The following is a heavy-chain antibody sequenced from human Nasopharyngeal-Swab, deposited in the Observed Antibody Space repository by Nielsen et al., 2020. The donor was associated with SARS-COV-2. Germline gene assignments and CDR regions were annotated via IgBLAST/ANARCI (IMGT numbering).Heavy chain of an antibody. Sequence: SVKVSCKASGGTFSSYAISWVRQAPGQGLEWMGGIIPIFGTANYAQKFQSRVTITADESTSTAYMELSSLRSEDTAVYYCARANLLPHIQLWAPRDYYYYYMDVWGKGTTVTVSS. V-gene: IGHV1-69*13. CDR2: IIPIFGTA. J-gene: IGHJ6*03. D-gene: IGHD5-18*01. CDR3: ARANLLPHIQLWAPRDYYYYYMDV. CDR1: GGTFSSYA.